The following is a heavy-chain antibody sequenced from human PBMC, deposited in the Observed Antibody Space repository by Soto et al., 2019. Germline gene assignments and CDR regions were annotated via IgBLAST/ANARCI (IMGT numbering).Heavy chain of an antibody. CDR2: IYYSGST. CDR3: ARLEDSGYDPLLFDY. D-gene: IGHD5-12*01. J-gene: IGHJ4*02. V-gene: IGHV4-59*08. Sequence: PSETLSLTCTVSGGSISSYYWSWIRQPPGKGLEWIGYIYYSGSTNYNPSLKSRVTISVDTSKNQFSLKLSSVTAAGTAVYYCARLEDSGYDPLLFDYWGQGTLVTVSS. CDR1: GGSISSYY.